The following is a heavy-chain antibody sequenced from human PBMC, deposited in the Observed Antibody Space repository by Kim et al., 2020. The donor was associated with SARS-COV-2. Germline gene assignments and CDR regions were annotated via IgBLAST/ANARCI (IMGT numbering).Heavy chain of an antibody. J-gene: IGHJ4*02. CDR3: AKDILVVTAVRWTFDY. CDR1: GFTFSSYA. V-gene: IGHV3-23*01. Sequence: GGSLRLSCAASGFTFSSYAMSWVRQAPGKGLEWVSAISGSGGSTYYADSVKGRFTISRDNSKNTLYLQMNSLRAEDTAVYYCAKDILVVTAVRWTFDYWGQGTLVTVSS. D-gene: IGHD2-21*02. CDR2: ISGSGGST.